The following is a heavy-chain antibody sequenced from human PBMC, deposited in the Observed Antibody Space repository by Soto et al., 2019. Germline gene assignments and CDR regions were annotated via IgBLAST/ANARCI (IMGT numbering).Heavy chain of an antibody. J-gene: IGHJ5*01. Sequence: XGSLRLSCSASGFTFSEYSMHWVRQAPGKGLQYVSTISSDGDITYYADSVKGRFTISRDNSKNTLYLQMNSLRPEDTAVYYCVKVSTFYDILNGYYSTKFFDSWGQGTLVTVSS. V-gene: IGHV3-64D*06. CDR3: VKVSTFYDILNGYYSTKFFDS. CDR1: GFTFSEYS. CDR2: ISSDGDIT. D-gene: IGHD3-9*01.